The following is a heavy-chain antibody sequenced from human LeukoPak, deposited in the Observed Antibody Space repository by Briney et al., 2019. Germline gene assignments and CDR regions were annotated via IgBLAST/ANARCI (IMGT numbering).Heavy chain of an antibody. CDR3: ARNYYDSSGYYYFDY. J-gene: IGHJ4*02. CDR2: IYHSGST. Sequence: SQTLSLTCAVSGVSISSGGYSWSWIRQPPGKGLEWIGYIYHSGSTYYNPSLKSRVTISVDRSKNQFSLKLSSVTAADTAVYYCARNYYDSSGYYYFDYWGQGTQVTVSS. V-gene: IGHV4-30-2*01. D-gene: IGHD3-22*01. CDR1: GVSISSGGYS.